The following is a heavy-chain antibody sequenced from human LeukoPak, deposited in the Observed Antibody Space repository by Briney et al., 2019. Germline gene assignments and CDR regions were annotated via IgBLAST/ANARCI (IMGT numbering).Heavy chain of an antibody. CDR3: ARVRYCRNVSCPDFDY. CDR1: GYTFTSYY. Sequence: GASVKVSCKASGYTFTSYYIHWVRQAPGQGLEWMVMIDPSAGSTNYAQKSQGRVTMTTNTSTTTVYMELSSLRSEDTAVYSCARVRYCRNVSCPDFDYWGQGTLVTVSS. V-gene: IGHV1-46*01. J-gene: IGHJ4*02. CDR2: IDPSAGST. D-gene: IGHD2-2*01.